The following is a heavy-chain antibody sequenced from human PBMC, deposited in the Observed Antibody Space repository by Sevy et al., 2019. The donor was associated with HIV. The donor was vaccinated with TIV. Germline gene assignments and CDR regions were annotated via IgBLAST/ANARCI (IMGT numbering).Heavy chain of an antibody. D-gene: IGHD1-26*01. Sequence: SDTLSLTCTVSGGSITSLYWNWIRQPPGKGLEWIANIYYNGHINYNPSLKSRVTLSLDTSKNQFSLRLSSVTAADTAMYYCAGENAWGRGYSWGQGTLVTDSS. CDR3: AGENAWGRGYS. CDR1: GGSITSLY. V-gene: IGHV4-59*08. J-gene: IGHJ4*02. CDR2: IYYNGHI.